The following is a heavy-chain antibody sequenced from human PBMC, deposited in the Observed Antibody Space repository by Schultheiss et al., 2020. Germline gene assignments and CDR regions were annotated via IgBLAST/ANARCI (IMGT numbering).Heavy chain of an antibody. D-gene: IGHD6-13*01. J-gene: IGHJ6*02. CDR2: INHSGST. V-gene: IGHV4-39*07. CDR1: GGSISSSSYY. Sequence: SATMSLTCTVSGGSISSSSYYWGWIRQPPGKGLEWIGEINHSGSTNYNPSLKSRVTISVDTSKNQFSLKLSSVTAADTAVYYCARGGSSWYLVGYYYYGMDVWGRGTTVTV. CDR3: ARGGSSWYLVGYYYYGMDV.